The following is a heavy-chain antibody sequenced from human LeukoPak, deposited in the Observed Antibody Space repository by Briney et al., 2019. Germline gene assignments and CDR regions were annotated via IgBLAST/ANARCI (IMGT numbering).Heavy chain of an antibody. D-gene: IGHD1-1*01. J-gene: IGHJ4*02. CDR1: GFIFNTYG. CDR3: ARGIYWSLDS. CDR2: FSAGDGQT. V-gene: IGHV3-23*01. Sequence: PGGSLRLSCAISGFIFNTYGMNWVRQTPGKGLEWISTFSAGDGQTFYADSVKGRFTISRDSSTNTVSLQMSSLRVEDTAVYYCARGIYWSLDSWGQGTLVTVSS.